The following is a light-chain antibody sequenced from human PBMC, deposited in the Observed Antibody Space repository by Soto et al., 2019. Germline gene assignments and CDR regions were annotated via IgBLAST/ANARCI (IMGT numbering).Light chain of an antibody. J-gene: IGKJ4*01. V-gene: IGKV1-5*03. CDR3: QQYNSSPLT. CDR2: KAY. Sequence: DIQMTQSPSTLYASVGDRVTITSRASQSIGASLAWFQQKPGKAPNLLIYKAYSLESGVPSRFSGSGSGTEFTLTISTLQPDDFATYYCQQYNSSPLTFGGGTKVEIK. CDR1: QSIGAS.